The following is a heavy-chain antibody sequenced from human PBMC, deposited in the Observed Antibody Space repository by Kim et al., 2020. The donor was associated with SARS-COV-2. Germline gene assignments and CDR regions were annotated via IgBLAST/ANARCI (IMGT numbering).Heavy chain of an antibody. D-gene: IGHD5-18*01. CDR1: GFTFGDYA. J-gene: IGHJ4*02. Sequence: GGSLRLSCTASGFTFGDYAMSWFRQAPGKGLEWVGFIRSKAYGGTTEYAASVKGRFTISRDDSKSIAYLQMNSLKTEDTAVYYCTRGVEDVDTAMVSDYWGQGTLVTVSS. CDR2: IRSKAYGGTT. V-gene: IGHV3-49*03. CDR3: TRGVEDVDTAMVSDY.